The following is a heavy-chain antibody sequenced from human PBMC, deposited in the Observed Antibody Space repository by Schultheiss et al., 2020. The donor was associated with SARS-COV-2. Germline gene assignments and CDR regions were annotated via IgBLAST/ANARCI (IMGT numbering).Heavy chain of an antibody. V-gene: IGHV1-69*13. CDR3: AKDEIGYCSSTSCYTSGMDV. CDR1: GGTFSSYA. Sequence: SVKVSCKASGGTFSSYAISWVRQAPGQGLEWMGWISAYNGNTNYAQKFQGRVTITADESTSTAYMELNSLRAEDTAVYYCAKDEIGYCSSTSCYTSGMDVWGQGTTVTVSS. J-gene: IGHJ6*02. CDR2: ISAYNGNT. D-gene: IGHD2-2*02.